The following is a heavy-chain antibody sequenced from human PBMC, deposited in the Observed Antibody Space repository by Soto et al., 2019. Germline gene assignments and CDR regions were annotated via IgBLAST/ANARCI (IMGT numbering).Heavy chain of an antibody. Sequence: VSLRLSCAASGFTFSSYSMSWVRQAPGKGLEWVSGFRTSGDGGTTYYADSVKGRFTISRDNSKNMLFLQMNSLRAEDTAIYYCAKKVNSGPGSQYFDYWGQGTQVTVSS. J-gene: IGHJ4*02. D-gene: IGHD3-10*01. V-gene: IGHV3-23*01. CDR1: GFTFSSYS. CDR2: FRTSGDGGTT. CDR3: AKKVNSGPGSQYFDY.